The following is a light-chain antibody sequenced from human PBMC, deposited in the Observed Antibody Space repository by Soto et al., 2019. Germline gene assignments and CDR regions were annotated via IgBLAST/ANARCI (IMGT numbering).Light chain of an antibody. CDR1: QSVSSSY. CDR3: QQYGSSPPWA. Sequence: EIVVTQSPGTLSLSPGERATLSCRASQSVSSSYLAWYQQKPGQAPRLLIYGASSRANGIPDRFSGSGSGTDFTLTISRLEPEDFAVYYCQQYGSSPPWAFGQGTQVEIK. V-gene: IGKV3-20*01. J-gene: IGKJ1*01. CDR2: GAS.